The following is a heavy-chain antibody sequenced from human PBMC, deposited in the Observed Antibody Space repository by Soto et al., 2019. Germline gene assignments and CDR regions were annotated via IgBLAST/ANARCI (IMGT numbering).Heavy chain of an antibody. V-gene: IGHV4-4*02. CDR3: ARHPWSGYYKVYYGIDV. Sequence: PSETLSLTCAVSGGSISSSNWWSWVRQPPGKGLEWIGEIYHSGSTNYNPSLKSRVTISVDKSKNQFSPKLSSVTAADTAVYYCARHPWSGYYKVYYGIDVWGQGTTVTVSS. D-gene: IGHD3-3*01. J-gene: IGHJ6*02. CDR2: IYHSGST. CDR1: GGSISSSNW.